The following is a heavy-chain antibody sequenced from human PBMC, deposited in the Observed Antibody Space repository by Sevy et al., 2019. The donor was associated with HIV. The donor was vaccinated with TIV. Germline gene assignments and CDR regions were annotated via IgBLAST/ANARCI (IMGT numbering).Heavy chain of an antibody. D-gene: IGHD3-10*01. V-gene: IGHV1-18*01. Sequence: ASVKVSCMTSGYSFINYGITWVRQAPGQGLEWMGWISTYTSKTEYAEIFQGRVTMTTDTSTSTVYMELRSMRSDDTAVYFCARAQYFYDCVSYYPLSGACDYWGQGTLVTVSS. CDR3: ARAQYFYDCVSYYPLSGACDY. J-gene: IGHJ4*02. CDR1: GYSFINYG. CDR2: ISTYTSKT.